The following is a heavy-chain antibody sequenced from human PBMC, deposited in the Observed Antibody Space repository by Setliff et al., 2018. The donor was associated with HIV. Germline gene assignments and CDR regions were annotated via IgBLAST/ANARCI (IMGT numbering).Heavy chain of an antibody. CDR3: AREDYYYYGMDV. Sequence: SETLSLTCTVSGGSISSGSYYWNWIRQPAGKGLEWIGRIYTSGSTNYNPSLKSRVAISVDPSKNQFSLKLSSVTAADTAVYYCAREDYYYYGMDVWGQGTTVTVSS. J-gene: IGHJ6*02. V-gene: IGHV4-61*02. CDR1: GGSISSGSYY. CDR2: IYTSGST.